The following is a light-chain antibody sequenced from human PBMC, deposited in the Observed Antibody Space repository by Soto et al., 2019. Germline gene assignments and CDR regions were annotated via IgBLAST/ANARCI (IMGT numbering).Light chain of an antibody. J-gene: IGLJ1*01. Sequence: QSALTQPACVSGSPGQSITISCTGTSSDVGAYDYVSWYQQHPGKAPKLMIYDVSDRPSGVSPRFSGSKSGNTASLTISGLQPEDEADYYCNSYTSSSTYVFGAGTKMTVL. CDR2: DVS. CDR3: NSYTSSSTYV. V-gene: IGLV2-14*01. CDR1: SSDVGAYDY.